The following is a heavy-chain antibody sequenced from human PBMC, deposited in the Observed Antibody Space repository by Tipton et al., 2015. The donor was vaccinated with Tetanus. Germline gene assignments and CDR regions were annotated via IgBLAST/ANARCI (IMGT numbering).Heavy chain of an antibody. CDR2: SWYAGTDK. D-gene: IGHD1-7*01. V-gene: IGHV3-33*03. J-gene: IGHJ4*02. Sequence: SLRLSCAASGFIFSSYGIHWVRQAPGKGLEWVAVSWYAGTDKYYADSVKGRFTISRDNAKNSLYLQMNSLRAEDTAVYYCSTGTTLDYWSLGTRVTVSS. CDR3: STGTTLDY. CDR1: GFIFSSYG.